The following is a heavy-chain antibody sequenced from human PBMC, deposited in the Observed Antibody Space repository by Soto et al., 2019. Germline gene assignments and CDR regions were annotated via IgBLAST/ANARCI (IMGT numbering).Heavy chain of an antibody. D-gene: IGHD2-2*02. CDR3: AGMNGRYCSSTSCYRSYYYYYGMDV. Sequence: QVQLVQSGAEVKKPGASVTVSCKASGYTFTSYGISWVRQAPGQGLEWMGWVSAYIGNTNYAQKLQGRVTMTTDTSTSTAYMELRSLRSDDTAVYYCAGMNGRYCSSTSCYRSYYYYYGMDVWGQGTTVTVSS. V-gene: IGHV1-18*01. CDR2: VSAYIGNT. J-gene: IGHJ6*02. CDR1: GYTFTSYG.